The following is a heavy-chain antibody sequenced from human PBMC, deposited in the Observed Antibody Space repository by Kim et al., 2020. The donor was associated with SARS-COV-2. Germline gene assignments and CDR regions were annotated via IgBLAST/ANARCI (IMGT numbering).Heavy chain of an antibody. D-gene: IGHD2-15*01. V-gene: IGHV1-24*01. J-gene: IGHJ5*02. Sequence: AQKLQGRFTMTADTSTDTAYMELSSLRSEDTAVYYCATGPVLLRDHWCDHWGQGTLVTVSS. CDR3: ATGPVLLRDHWCDH.